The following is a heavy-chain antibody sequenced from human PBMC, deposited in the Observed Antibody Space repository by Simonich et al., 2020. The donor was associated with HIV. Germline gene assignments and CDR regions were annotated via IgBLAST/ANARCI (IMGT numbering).Heavy chain of an antibody. CDR3: ARLNGANWGHFDY. Sequence: QVQLQESGPGLVKPSETLSLTCTVSGVSISSHYWSWIRQPPGKGLEWIGYIYYSGSTTYKPSLTSRVTRLVDTSKNQFSLKLSSVTATDTAVYYCARLNGANWGHFDYWGQGALVTVSS. V-gene: IGHV4-59*08. CDR2: IYYSGST. CDR1: GVSISSHY. J-gene: IGHJ4*02. D-gene: IGHD7-27*01.